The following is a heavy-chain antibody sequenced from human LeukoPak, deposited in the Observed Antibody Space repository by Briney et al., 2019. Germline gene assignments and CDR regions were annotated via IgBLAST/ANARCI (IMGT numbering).Heavy chain of an antibody. V-gene: IGHV4-59*01. CDR1: GVSISSYY. D-gene: IGHD3-10*01. J-gene: IGHJ6*04. CDR3: ARVRYYYGSGSYYSDYYYGMDV. CDR2: IYYSGST. Sequence: SETLSLTCTVSGVSISSYYWSWIRQPPGKGLEWIGYIYYSGSTNYNPPLKSRVTISVDTSKNQFSLKLSSVTAADTAVYYCARVRYYYGSGSYYSDYYYGMDVWGKGTTVTVSS.